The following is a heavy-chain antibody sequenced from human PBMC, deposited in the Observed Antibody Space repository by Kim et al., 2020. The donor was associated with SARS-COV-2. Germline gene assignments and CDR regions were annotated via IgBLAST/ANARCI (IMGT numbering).Heavy chain of an antibody. V-gene: IGHV3-23*01. J-gene: IGHJ4*02. Sequence: GGSLRLSCAASGFTFSSYAMSWVRQAPGKGLEWVSAISGSGGSTYYADSVKGRFTISRDNSKNTLYLQMNSLRAEDTAVYYCAKGMGRDSSGYYGYFDYWSQGTLVTVSS. D-gene: IGHD3-22*01. CDR3: AKGMGRDSSGYYGYFDY. CDR2: ISGSGGST. CDR1: GFTFSSYA.